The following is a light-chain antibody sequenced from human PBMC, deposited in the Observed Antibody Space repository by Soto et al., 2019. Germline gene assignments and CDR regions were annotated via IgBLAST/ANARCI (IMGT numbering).Light chain of an antibody. V-gene: IGLV2-14*01. Sequence: QSALAQPSSVSGSPGQSITISCTGTSTDVGGYHYVSWYQHHSGKAPKLLIYEVTNRPSGISDRFSGSKSVNTASLTISGLQAEDESDYYCGSYSSTDTPFVFGTGTKVTVL. CDR2: EVT. CDR1: STDVGGYHY. CDR3: GSYSSTDTPFV. J-gene: IGLJ1*01.